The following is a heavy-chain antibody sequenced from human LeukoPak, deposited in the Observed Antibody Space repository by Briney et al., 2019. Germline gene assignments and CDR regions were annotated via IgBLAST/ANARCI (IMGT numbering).Heavy chain of an antibody. CDR1: GGSISSYY. CDR3: ARAGIAVAGTWGYYFDH. D-gene: IGHD6-19*01. Sequence: SETLSLTCTVSGGSISSYYWSWIRQPPGKGLEWIGYIYYSGSTNYNPSLKSRVTISVDTSKNQFSLKLSSVTAADTAVYYCARAGIAVAGTWGYYFDHWGQGTLVTVSS. CDR2: IYYSGST. J-gene: IGHJ4*02. V-gene: IGHV4-59*01.